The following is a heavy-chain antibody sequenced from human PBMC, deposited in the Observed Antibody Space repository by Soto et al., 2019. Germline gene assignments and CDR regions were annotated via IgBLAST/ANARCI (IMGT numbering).Heavy chain of an antibody. CDR3: AREDLQRNDGIR. D-gene: IGHD1-1*01. CDR1: GGSISSGGYS. CDR2: IYHSGST. V-gene: IGHV4-30-2*01. J-gene: IGHJ4*02. Sequence: QLQLQESGSGLEKPSQTLSLTCAVSGGSISSGGYSWSWIRQPPGKGLEWIGYIYHSGSTYYNPSLKSRVTISVDRSKNQFSLKLSSVTAADTAVYYCAREDLQRNDGIRWGQGTLVTVSS.